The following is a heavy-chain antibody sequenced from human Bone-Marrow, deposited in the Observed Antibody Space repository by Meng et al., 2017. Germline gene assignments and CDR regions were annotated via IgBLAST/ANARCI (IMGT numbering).Heavy chain of an antibody. Sequence: VQLVESGGGVVQPGRSLRLSCAASGFTVSSNYMSWVRQAPGKGLEWVSVIYSTDSTYYADSVKGRFTISRDNSKNTLYLQMNSLRAEDTAVYYCARVGDSSGWLGYYFDYWGQGTLVTVSS. J-gene: IGHJ4*02. CDR2: IYSTDST. D-gene: IGHD6-19*01. V-gene: IGHV3-66*01. CDR1: GFTVSSNY. CDR3: ARVGDSSGWLGYYFDY.